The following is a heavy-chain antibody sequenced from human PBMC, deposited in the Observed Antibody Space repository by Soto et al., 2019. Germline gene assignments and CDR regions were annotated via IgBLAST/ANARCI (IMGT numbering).Heavy chain of an antibody. CDR1: GFTFSNYN. CDR3: AKDHEYYDTLTGYTRYHYYGMDV. J-gene: IGHJ6*02. Sequence: GGSLRLSCVISGFTFSNYNMHWVRQAPGKGLEWVARISSDGSNKNYADSLKGRFTISRDNSKNMVYLEMNSLRVEDSAVYYCAKDHEYYDTLTGYTRYHYYGMDVWGQGTTVTVSS. V-gene: IGHV3-30*18. D-gene: IGHD3-9*01. CDR2: ISSDGSNK.